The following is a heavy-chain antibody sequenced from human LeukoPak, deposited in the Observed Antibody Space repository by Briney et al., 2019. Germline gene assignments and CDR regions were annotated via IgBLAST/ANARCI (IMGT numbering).Heavy chain of an antibody. CDR2: IHPASANT. V-gene: IGHV1-2*02. D-gene: IGHD1-7*01. CDR1: GYTFTEHF. Sequence: GASVKVSCKASGYTFTEHFIHWVRQAPAQGLQYMGWIHPASANTVYAQMFHGRVTLTRDTPATTTYMELSGLRSDDTAVYYCARDLRPANLWGQGTLVTVSS. J-gene: IGHJ4*02. CDR3: ARDLRPANL.